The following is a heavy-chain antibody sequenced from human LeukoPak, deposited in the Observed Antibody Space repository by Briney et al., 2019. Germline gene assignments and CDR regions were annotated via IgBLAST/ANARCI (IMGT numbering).Heavy chain of an antibody. J-gene: IGHJ4*02. CDR3: ASLGRPYCGGDCYPVDY. Sequence: SETLSLTCTVSGGSISSSSYYWGWIRQPPGKGLEWIGSIYYSGSTYYNPPLKSRVTISVDTSKNQFSLKLSSVTAADTAVYYCASLGRPYCGGDCYPVDYWGQGTLVTVSS. CDR1: GGSISSSSYY. V-gene: IGHV4-39*01. CDR2: IYYSGST. D-gene: IGHD2-21*02.